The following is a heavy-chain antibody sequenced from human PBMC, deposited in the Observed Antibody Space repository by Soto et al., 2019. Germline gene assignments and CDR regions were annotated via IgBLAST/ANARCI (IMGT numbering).Heavy chain of an antibody. Sequence: SETLSLTCTVSGGSISGGVGGLYYWSWIRQPPGKGLEWIGYIYDSGSTYYNPSLKSRVTISVDTSKNQFSLRLSSVTDADTAVYYCAREVIPLTTDWYFDLWGRGTLVTVSS. D-gene: IGHD4-17*01. CDR2: IYDSGST. V-gene: IGHV4-30-4*01. CDR3: AREVIPLTTDWYFDL. J-gene: IGHJ2*01. CDR1: GGSISGGVGGLYY.